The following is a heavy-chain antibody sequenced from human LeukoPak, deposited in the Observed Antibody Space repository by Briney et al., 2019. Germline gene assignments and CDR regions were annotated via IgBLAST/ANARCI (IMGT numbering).Heavy chain of an antibody. D-gene: IGHD6-13*01. V-gene: IGHV4-59*08. CDR2: IYYSGST. CDR1: GGSISSYY. Sequence: SETLSLTCTVSGGSISSYYWSWIRQPPGKGLEWIGYIYYSGSTNYNPSLKSRVTISVDTSKNQFSLKLSSVTAADTAVYYCATTQQQLWGDYYYYYMDVWGKGTTVTVSS. CDR3: ATTQQQLWGDYYYYYMDV. J-gene: IGHJ6*03.